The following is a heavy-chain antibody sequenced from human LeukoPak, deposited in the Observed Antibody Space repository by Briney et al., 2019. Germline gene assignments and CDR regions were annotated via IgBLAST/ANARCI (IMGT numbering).Heavy chain of an antibody. CDR2: ISSSSSTI. V-gene: IGHV3-48*04. CDR1: EFTFSSYS. Sequence: QPGGSLRLSCAASEFTFSSYSMNWVRQAPGKGLEWVSYISSSSSTIYYADSVKGRFTISRDNAKNSLYLQMNSLRAEDTAVYYCARADIVVVVAALIDYWGQGTLVTVSS. D-gene: IGHD2-15*01. CDR3: ARADIVVVVAALIDY. J-gene: IGHJ4*02.